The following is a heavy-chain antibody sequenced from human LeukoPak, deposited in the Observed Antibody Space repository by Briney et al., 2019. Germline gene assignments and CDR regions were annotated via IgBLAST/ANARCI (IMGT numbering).Heavy chain of an antibody. CDR3: ARLNGGANLLGDSLDI. CDR1: GYSFPLYW. CDR2: IYPGDSNM. V-gene: IGHV5-51*01. D-gene: IGHD4/OR15-4a*01. J-gene: IGHJ3*02. Sequence: KSGESLKISCKGSGYSFPLYWIAWVRQMPGKGLEGMGIIYPGDSNMSYSPPFQRQVTISADKSVTPAYLQWSSLTASDTAMYFCARLNGGANLLGDSLDIWGQGTMVTVSS.